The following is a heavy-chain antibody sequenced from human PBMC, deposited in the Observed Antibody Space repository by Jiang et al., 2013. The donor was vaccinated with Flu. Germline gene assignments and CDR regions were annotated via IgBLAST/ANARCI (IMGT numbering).Heavy chain of an antibody. CDR3: ARHGSCSGGSCYLDY. CDR2: IWYDGSNK. V-gene: IGHV3-33*01. Sequence: SCAASGFTFSNYGMHWVRQAPGKGLEWVTIIWYDGSNKYYTDSVKGRFTISRDNSKNMLYLQMNSLRVEDTAVYYCARHGSCSGGSCYLDYWGQGTLVTVSS. CDR1: GFTFSNYG. D-gene: IGHD2-15*01. J-gene: IGHJ4*02.